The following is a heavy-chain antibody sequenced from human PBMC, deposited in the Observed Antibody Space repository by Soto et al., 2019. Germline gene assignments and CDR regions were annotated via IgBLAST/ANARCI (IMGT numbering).Heavy chain of an antibody. CDR2: ISYSGGST. V-gene: IGHV3-23*01. Sequence: GGSLRLSCAASGFTFSNYAMSWVRQAPGKGLEWVSAISYSGGSTDYADSVKGRFTIFRDNSKNTLYLQMNSLRAEDTAVYYCAKDSTMNRLGIFDYWGQGTLVTVSS. CDR1: GFTFSNYA. J-gene: IGHJ4*02. CDR3: AKDSTMNRLGIFDY. D-gene: IGHD2-2*01.